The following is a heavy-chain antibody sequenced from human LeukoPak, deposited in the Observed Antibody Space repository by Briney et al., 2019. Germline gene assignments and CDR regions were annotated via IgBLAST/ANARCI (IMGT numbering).Heavy chain of an antibody. D-gene: IGHD6-13*01. CDR2: ISGSGSSV. J-gene: IGHJ6*03. CDR3: ARDSSSWYSYYYYYMDV. Sequence: GGSLRLSCAASGFTFSSYEMNWVRQAPGEGLEWISYISGSGSSVKYADSVKGRFTISRDNAKSSLYLQMDSLRAEDTAVYYCARDSSSWYSYYYYYMDVWGKGTTVTVSS. CDR1: GFTFSSYE. V-gene: IGHV3-48*03.